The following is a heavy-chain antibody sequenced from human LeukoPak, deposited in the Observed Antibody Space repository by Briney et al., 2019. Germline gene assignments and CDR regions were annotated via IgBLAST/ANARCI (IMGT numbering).Heavy chain of an antibody. D-gene: IGHD3-3*02. Sequence: ASVKVSCKASGYTFTSYSITWVRQAPGQGLEWMGWISAYDGNTNYAQKLQDRVTMTTDTSTSTAYMEMRSLRSDDTAVYYCARAQIHFWSGYYSIWGQATLVTVSP. CDR3: ARAQIHFWSGYYSI. V-gene: IGHV1-18*01. CDR2: ISAYDGNT. J-gene: IGHJ4*02. CDR1: GYTFTSYS.